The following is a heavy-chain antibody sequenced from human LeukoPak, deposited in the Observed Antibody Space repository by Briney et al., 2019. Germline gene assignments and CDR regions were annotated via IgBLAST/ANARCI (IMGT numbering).Heavy chain of an antibody. D-gene: IGHD3-16*01. CDR3: AHGRGGWDYFDY. CDR2: IYWNDGK. Sequence: SGPTLVNPTQTLTLTCTFSGFSLSTSGVGVGWIRQPPGKALEWLALIYWNDGKRYSPSLKSRLTITKDTSKNQVVLTMTNMDPVDTATYYCAHGRGGWDYFDYWGQGTLVTVSS. V-gene: IGHV2-5*01. CDR1: GFSLSTSGVG. J-gene: IGHJ4*02.